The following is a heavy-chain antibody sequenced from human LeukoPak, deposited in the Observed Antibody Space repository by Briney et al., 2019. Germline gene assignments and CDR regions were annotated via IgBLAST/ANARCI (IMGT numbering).Heavy chain of an antibody. CDR2: IKSKTDGGTT. Sequence: GGSLRLSCAAYGFTFGNAWMSWVRQAPGKGLEWVGRIKSKTDGGTTDYAAPVKGRFTISRDDSKNTLYLQMNSLKTEDTAVYYCTTIAAAGTSWFDPWGQGTLVTVSS. V-gene: IGHV3-15*01. CDR1: GFTFGNAW. J-gene: IGHJ5*02. D-gene: IGHD6-13*01. CDR3: TTIAAAGTSWFDP.